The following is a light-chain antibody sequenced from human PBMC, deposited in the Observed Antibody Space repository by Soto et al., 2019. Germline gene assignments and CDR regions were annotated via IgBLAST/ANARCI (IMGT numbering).Light chain of an antibody. J-gene: IGKJ3*01. Sequence: DIQMTQSPSSLSASVGDRVTIACRASQSIAGFLNWYQQKPGKAPDLLIYATSSLHSGVTPRFSGSGSGADFNLTISPLQPDDSATYFCQQTFNNPTFGPGT. CDR3: QQTFNNPT. CDR2: ATS. V-gene: IGKV1-39*01. CDR1: QSIAGF.